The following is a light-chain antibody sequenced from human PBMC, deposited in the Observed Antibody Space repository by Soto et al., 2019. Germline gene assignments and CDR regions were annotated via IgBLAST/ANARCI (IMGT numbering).Light chain of an antibody. CDR3: QQYGSSPLT. J-gene: IGKJ3*01. CDR2: GAS. Sequence: EIVLTQSPGTLSLSPGERATLSCSASQSVSSSYLAWYQQKPGQAPRLLIYGASSRATGIPDRFSGSGSGTDFPLTISSLEREDFAVYFCQQYGSSPLTFGPGTKVDI. V-gene: IGKV3-20*01. CDR1: QSVSSSY.